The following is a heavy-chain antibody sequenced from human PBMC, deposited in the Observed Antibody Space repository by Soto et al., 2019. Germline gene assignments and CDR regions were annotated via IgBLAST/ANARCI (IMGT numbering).Heavy chain of an antibody. D-gene: IGHD6-19*01. CDR2: VSGSGGST. CDR3: ARHRSYNSGFFDY. V-gene: IGHV3-23*01. CDR1: GFTFDNYG. Sequence: GGSLRLSCAASGFTFDNYGMSWVRQAPGKGLEWVSTVSGSGGSTYYAASVKGRFTISREYSKNTMYLQMNSLRAEDTAVYFCARHRSYNSGFFDYWSQGTLVTVSS. J-gene: IGHJ4*02.